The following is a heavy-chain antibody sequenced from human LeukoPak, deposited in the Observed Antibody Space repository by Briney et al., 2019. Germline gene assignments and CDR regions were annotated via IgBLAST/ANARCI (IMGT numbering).Heavy chain of an antibody. D-gene: IGHD3/OR15-3a*01. V-gene: IGHV4-30-4*01. CDR2: IYYSGST. CDR3: ATDFRGGTGGLDY. CDR1: GGSINSGNYY. J-gene: IGHJ4*02. Sequence: SETPSLTCTVSGGSINSGNYYWSWIRQPPGKGLEWIGYIYYSGSTYYNPSLKSRVTISIDTSRNQFSLMLSSVTAADMAVYYCATDFRGGTGGLDYWGQGTLVTVSS.